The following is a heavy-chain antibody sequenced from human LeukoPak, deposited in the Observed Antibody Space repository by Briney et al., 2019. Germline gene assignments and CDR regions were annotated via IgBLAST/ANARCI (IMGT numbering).Heavy chain of an antibody. CDR1: GGSISSSSYY. J-gene: IGHJ5*02. CDR3: ARGGKGYCSSTSCQRPFVWFDP. V-gene: IGHV4-39*07. CDR2: INHSGST. Sequence: KSSETLSLTCTVSGGSISSSSYYWSWIRQPPGKGLEWIGEINHSGSTNYNPSLKSRVTISVDTSKNQFSLKLSSVTAADTAVYYCARGGKGYCSSTSCQRPFVWFDPWGQGTLVTVSS. D-gene: IGHD2-2*01.